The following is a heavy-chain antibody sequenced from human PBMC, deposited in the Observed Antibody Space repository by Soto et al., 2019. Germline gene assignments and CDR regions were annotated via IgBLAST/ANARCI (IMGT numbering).Heavy chain of an antibody. D-gene: IGHD2-21*02. J-gene: IGHJ5*01. Sequence: VQLQESGTRLVKPSESLSLTSGVSGGTVAISHWWSWVHQSPGRGLEWIGNVYHTGDTNCNPSLQSGVTFEVDKSKNQFSLRLTSVTAADTAVYFCAREIVTEEGNNYFASWGPGTLVTVSS. CDR2: VYHTGDT. CDR3: AREIVTEEGNNYFAS. CDR1: GGTVAISHW. V-gene: IGHV4-4*02.